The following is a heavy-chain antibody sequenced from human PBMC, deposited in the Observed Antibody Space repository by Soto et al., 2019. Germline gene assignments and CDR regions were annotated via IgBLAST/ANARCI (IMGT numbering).Heavy chain of an antibody. CDR1: GGTFSSYT. CDR2: IIPILGIA. Sequence: SVKVSCKASGGTFSSYTISWVRQAPGQGLEWMGRIIPILGIANYAQKFQGRVTITADKSTSTAYMELSSLRSEDTAVFYCARVTYTYYYDSSGSGFDPWGQGTLVTVSS. CDR3: ARVTYTYYYDSSGSGFDP. D-gene: IGHD3-22*01. J-gene: IGHJ5*02. V-gene: IGHV1-69*02.